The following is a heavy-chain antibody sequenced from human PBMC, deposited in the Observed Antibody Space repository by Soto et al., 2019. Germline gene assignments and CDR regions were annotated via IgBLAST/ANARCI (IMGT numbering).Heavy chain of an antibody. Sequence: QVQLQESGPGLVKPSQTPSLTCTVSGGSISSGGYYWSWIRQHPGKGLEWIGYIYYSGSTYYNPSLKTRVTISVDTSKNQFSLKLSSVTAADTAVYYCARDPAPFGIGEVAFDIWGQGTMVTVSS. CDR2: IYYSGST. J-gene: IGHJ3*02. CDR3: ARDPAPFGIGEVAFDI. V-gene: IGHV4-31*03. D-gene: IGHD3-10*01. CDR1: GGSISSGGYY.